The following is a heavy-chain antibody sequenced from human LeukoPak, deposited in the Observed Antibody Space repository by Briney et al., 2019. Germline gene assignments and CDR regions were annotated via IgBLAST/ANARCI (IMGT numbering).Heavy chain of an antibody. CDR1: GGSISSGGYY. CDR3: ARDIGAALDI. Sequence: SETLSLTCTVSGGSISSGGYYWSWIRQHPGKGLEWIGYIYYSGSTYYNPSLKSRVTISVDTSKNQFSLKLSSVTAADTAVYYCARDIGAALDIWGQGTMVTVSS. V-gene: IGHV4-31*03. CDR2: IYYSGST. D-gene: IGHD3-10*01. J-gene: IGHJ3*02.